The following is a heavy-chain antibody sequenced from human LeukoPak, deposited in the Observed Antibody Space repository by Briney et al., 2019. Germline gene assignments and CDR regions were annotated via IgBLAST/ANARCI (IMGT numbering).Heavy chain of an antibody. D-gene: IGHD6-19*01. V-gene: IGHV3-48*04. J-gene: IGHJ4*02. CDR2: ISSSRSTT. CDR3: ALGWYAIDY. CDR1: GFKLSDYA. Sequence: GRSLRLSCAASGFKLSDYAMHWVRQAPGKGLELVSYISSSRSTTYYADSVKGRFTVSRDNARNLVYLEMNSLRAEDTALYYCALGWYAIDYWGQGTLVTVSS.